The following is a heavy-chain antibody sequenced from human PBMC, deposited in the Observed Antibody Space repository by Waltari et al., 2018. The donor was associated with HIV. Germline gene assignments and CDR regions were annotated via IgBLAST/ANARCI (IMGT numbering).Heavy chain of an antibody. Sequence: EVQLVESGGGLVQPGGSLILSCAASGLIFSNYAMHWVRQVPGRGLESVSSITSSGGTTYYADSVKGRFTISRDNSNNTLFLQMRSLRTEDTGIYYCLNGSSKLPFDSWGHGTLVTVSS. V-gene: IGHV3-64D*08. J-gene: IGHJ4*01. CDR1: GLIFSNYA. CDR2: ITSSGGTT. D-gene: IGHD1-1*01. CDR3: LNGSSKLPFDS.